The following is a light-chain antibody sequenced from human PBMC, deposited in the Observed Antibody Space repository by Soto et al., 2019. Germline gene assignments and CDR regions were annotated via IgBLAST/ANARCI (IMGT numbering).Light chain of an antibody. V-gene: IGKV3-15*01. CDR3: QHYNNWPFT. CDR1: RAVSSN. Sequence: EIVMTQSPATLSVSPGERATLSCRASRAVSSNLAWYQQKPGQAPTLLIYAASTRAAGIPDRFSGSGSGTGFTLTITSLQSEDFAVYYCQHYNNWPFTFGPGTKVDIK. CDR2: AAS. J-gene: IGKJ3*01.